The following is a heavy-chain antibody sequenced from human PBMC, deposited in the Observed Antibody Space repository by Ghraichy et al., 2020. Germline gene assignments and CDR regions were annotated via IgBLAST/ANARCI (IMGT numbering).Heavy chain of an antibody. CDR2: IGTAGDT. D-gene: IGHD6-25*01. V-gene: IGHV3-13*01. J-gene: IGHJ6*02. CDR3: GRERPRDYYYYGMDV. Sequence: GGSLRLSCAASGFTFSSYDMHWVRQATGKGLEWVSAIGTAGDTYYPGSVKGRFTISRENAKNSLYLQMNSLRAGDTAVYYLGRERPRDYYYYGMDVWGQGNTVNVSS. CDR1: GFTFSSYD.